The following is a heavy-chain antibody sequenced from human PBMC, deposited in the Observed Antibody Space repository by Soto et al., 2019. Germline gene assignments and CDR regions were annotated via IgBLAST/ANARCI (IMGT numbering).Heavy chain of an antibody. CDR1: GFTFSSYA. Sequence: GGSLRLSCAASGFTFSSYAMSWVRQAPGKGLEWVSAISGSGGSTYYADSVKGRFTISRDNSKNTLYLQMNSLRAEDTAVYYCAKGGVATITFDYYGMDVWGQGTTVTVSS. V-gene: IGHV3-23*01. J-gene: IGHJ6*02. D-gene: IGHD5-12*01. CDR3: AKGGVATITFDYYGMDV. CDR2: ISGSGGST.